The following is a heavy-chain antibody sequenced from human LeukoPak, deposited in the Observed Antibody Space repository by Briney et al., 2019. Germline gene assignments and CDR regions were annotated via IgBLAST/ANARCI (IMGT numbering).Heavy chain of an antibody. CDR1: GFTFSTYG. CDR2: ISGSGGST. J-gene: IGHJ4*02. Sequence: GGSLRLSCAASGFTFSTYGMSWVRQAPGKGLEWVSAISGSGGSTYYADSVKGRFTISRDNSKNTLYLQMNSLRAEDTAVYYCAKDPGIAVAGRPDYWGQGTLVTVSS. D-gene: IGHD6-19*01. CDR3: AKDPGIAVAGRPDY. V-gene: IGHV3-23*01.